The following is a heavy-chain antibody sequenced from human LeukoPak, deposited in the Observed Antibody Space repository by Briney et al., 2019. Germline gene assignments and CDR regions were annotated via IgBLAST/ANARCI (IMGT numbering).Heavy chain of an antibody. J-gene: IGHJ5*02. D-gene: IGHD2-15*01. CDR2: INHSGST. CDR1: GGSFSGYY. Sequence: SETLSVTCAVYGGSFSGYYWSWIRQPPGKGLEWIGEINHSGSTNYNPSLKSRVTISVDTSKNQFSLKLSSVTAADTAVYYCARGGDIVVVVAATNWFDPWGQGTLVTVSS. V-gene: IGHV4-34*01. CDR3: ARGGDIVVVVAATNWFDP.